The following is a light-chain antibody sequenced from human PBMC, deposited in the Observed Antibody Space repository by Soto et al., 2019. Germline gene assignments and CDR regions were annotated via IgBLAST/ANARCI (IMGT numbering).Light chain of an antibody. Sequence: VVLTQSPATLSLSPGQRATLSCRASQSVTDNYLAWYQQKPGQAPRLVISGASSRTSGIPDRFSASGSGTDFTLTISRLEPEDFAVYYCQQYGSSITFGQGTRLEIK. V-gene: IGKV3-20*01. CDR1: QSVTDNY. CDR2: GAS. J-gene: IGKJ5*01. CDR3: QQYGSSIT.